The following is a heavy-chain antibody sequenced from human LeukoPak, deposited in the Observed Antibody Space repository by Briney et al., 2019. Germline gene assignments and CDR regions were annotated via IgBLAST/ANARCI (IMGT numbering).Heavy chain of an antibody. J-gene: IGHJ4*02. CDR3: AREGGFYRPLDY. CDR1: GGSISSTNW. V-gene: IGHV4-4*02. D-gene: IGHD3-3*01. Sequence: PSETLSLICGVSGGSISSTNWWTWVRQPPGKGLEWIGEVHPDGRTNYNPSLESRLTMSVDLSENHISLKLTSVTAADTAVYYCAREGGFYRPLDYSGQGTLVTVSS. CDR2: VHPDGRT.